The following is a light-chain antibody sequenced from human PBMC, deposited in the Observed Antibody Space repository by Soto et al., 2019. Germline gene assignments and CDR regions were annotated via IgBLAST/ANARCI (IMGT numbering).Light chain of an antibody. V-gene: IGLV1-44*01. CDR2: SHN. J-gene: IGLJ1*01. Sequence: QPVLTQPPSASGTPGQRVTLSCSGSSSNIGSNTVNWYRQLPGMAPKLLVYSHNFRPSGVPDRFSSSRSGTSASLVISELQSEDEGDYYCAAWDDSLNGQLFGTGTKLTVL. CDR1: SSNIGSNT. CDR3: AAWDDSLNGQL.